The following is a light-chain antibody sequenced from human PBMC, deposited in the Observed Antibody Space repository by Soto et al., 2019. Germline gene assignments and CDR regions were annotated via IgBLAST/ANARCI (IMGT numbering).Light chain of an antibody. V-gene: IGKV3-20*01. CDR1: QRVSNSY. J-gene: IGKJ1*01. Sequence: EIVLTQSPGTLSLSPGERATLSCRASQRVSNSYLAWYQQKPGQAPRLLMYGASNRATGIPDRLSGSGSGTDFTLSISRLEPEDFAVYYCQQYGSSPLTFGQGTKVEVQ. CDR2: GAS. CDR3: QQYGSSPLT.